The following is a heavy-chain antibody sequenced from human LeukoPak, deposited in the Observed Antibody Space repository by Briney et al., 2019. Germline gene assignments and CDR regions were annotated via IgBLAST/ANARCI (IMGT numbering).Heavy chain of an antibody. CDR2: INPNSGGT. V-gene: IGHV1-2*06. CDR3: ASGFKTIIEVGDDAFDI. Sequence: GASVKVSCKASGYTFTGYYMHWVRQAPGQGLEWMGRINPNSGGTNYAQKFQGRVTMTRDTSISTAYMELSRLRSDDTAVYYCASGFKTIIEVGDDAFDIWGQGTMVTVSS. CDR1: GYTFTGYY. J-gene: IGHJ3*02. D-gene: IGHD3-22*01.